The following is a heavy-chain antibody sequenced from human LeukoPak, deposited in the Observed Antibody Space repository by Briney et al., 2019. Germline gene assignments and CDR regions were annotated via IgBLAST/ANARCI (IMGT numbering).Heavy chain of an antibody. J-gene: IGHJ4*02. CDR1: GGSFSANY. CDR2: IYPSGAT. D-gene: IGHD3-22*01. CDR3: AGYQLWFQNDV. V-gene: IGHV4-34*01. Sequence: KSSETLSLTCAVSGGSFSANYWSWIRQPPGGGLEWIAEIYPSGATQYNPSLTGRFTISADRSKSQFSLRLSSVTAADTAVYYCAGYQLWFQNDVWGQGTLVTVSS.